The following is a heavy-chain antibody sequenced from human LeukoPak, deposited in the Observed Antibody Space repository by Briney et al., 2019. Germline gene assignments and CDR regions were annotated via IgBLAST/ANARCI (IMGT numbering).Heavy chain of an antibody. Sequence: KPSETLSLTCTVSGGSISSSSYYWGWIRQPPGKGLEWIGSIYYSGSTYYNPSLKSRVTISVDTSKNQFSLKLSSVTAADTAVYYCARQNEYSSSANWFDPWGQGTLVTVSS. CDR2: IYYSGST. CDR1: GGSISSSSYY. J-gene: IGHJ5*02. D-gene: IGHD6-6*01. V-gene: IGHV4-39*01. CDR3: ARQNEYSSSANWFDP.